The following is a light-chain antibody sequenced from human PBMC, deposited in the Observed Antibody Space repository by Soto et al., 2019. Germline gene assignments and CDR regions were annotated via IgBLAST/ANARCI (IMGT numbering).Light chain of an antibody. CDR3: SSYTSSSTRV. CDR2: GVT. V-gene: IGLV2-14*01. J-gene: IGLJ1*01. Sequence: QAVVTQPASVSGSPGQSITISCTGTSSDVGGYNYVSWYQQHPGKAPKLMIYGVTNRPSGVSNRFSGSKSGNTASLTISGLQAEDEADYYCSSYTSSSTRVFGTGTKVTVL. CDR1: SSDVGGYNY.